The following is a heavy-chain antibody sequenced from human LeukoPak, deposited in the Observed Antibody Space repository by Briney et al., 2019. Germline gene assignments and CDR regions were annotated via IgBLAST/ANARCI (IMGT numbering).Heavy chain of an antibody. J-gene: IGHJ4*02. CDR2: IKADGSEK. V-gene: IGHV3-7*01. CDR3: ARDPCCYSSSWGPYFDY. Sequence: GGSLRLSCAASGFTFSNYWISWVRQAPEKGVEWVANIKADGSEKQYVDSVKGRFTISRDNAKNSLYLQMNSLRAEDTAVYYCARDPCCYSSSWGPYFDYWGQGTLVTVSS. D-gene: IGHD2-2*01. CDR1: GFTFSNYW.